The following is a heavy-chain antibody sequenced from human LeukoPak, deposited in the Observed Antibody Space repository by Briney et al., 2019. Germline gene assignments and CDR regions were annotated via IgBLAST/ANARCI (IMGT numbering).Heavy chain of an antibody. V-gene: IGHV3-30*02. D-gene: IGHD3-22*01. J-gene: IGHJ4*02. CDR1: GFTFSSYD. Sequence: GGSLRLSCAASGFTFSSYDMHWVRQAPGKGLEWVAFIRYDGSNKYYADSVKGRFTISRDNSKNTLYLQMNSLRAEDTAVYYCARALYYYDSPDFWGQGTLVTVSS. CDR2: IRYDGSNK. CDR3: ARALYYYDSPDF.